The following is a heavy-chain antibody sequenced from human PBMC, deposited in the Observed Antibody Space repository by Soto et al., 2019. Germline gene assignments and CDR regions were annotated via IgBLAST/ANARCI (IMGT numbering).Heavy chain of an antibody. Sequence: SETLSLTCAVSGYSISSGYYWGWNRQPPGKGLEWIGSIYHSGSTYYNPSLKSRVTISVDTSKNQFSLKLSSVTAADTAVYYCARRRGSSGGGDFDYWGQGTLVTVSS. CDR2: IYHSGST. CDR3: ARRRGSSGGGDFDY. J-gene: IGHJ4*02. CDR1: GYSISSGYY. V-gene: IGHV4-38-2*01. D-gene: IGHD6-25*01.